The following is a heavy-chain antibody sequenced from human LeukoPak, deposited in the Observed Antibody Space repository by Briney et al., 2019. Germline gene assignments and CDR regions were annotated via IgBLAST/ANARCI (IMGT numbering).Heavy chain of an antibody. CDR1: GGSISSYY. CDR3: ASGPRIVGASRFDY. Sequence: SETLSLTCTVSGGSISSYYWSWIRQPPGKGLEWIGYTYYSGSTNYNPSLKSRVTISVDTSKNQFSLKLSSVTAADTAVYYCASGPRIVGASRFDYWGQGTLVTVSS. D-gene: IGHD1-26*01. J-gene: IGHJ4*02. CDR2: TYYSGST. V-gene: IGHV4-59*01.